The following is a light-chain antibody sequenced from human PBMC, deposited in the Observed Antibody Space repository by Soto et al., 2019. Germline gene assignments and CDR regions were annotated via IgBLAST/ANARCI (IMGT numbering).Light chain of an antibody. CDR1: SSDVGGYDY. CDR2: DID. V-gene: IGLV2-11*01. Sequence: QSALTQPRSVSGSPGQSVTISCTGTSSDVGGYDYVSWYQQHPDKAPKLIIYDIDRRPSGVPDRFSGSKSGNTASLTISGLQAEDEADYYCCSYAGSYTVVFGGGTKVTVL. CDR3: CSYAGSYTVV. J-gene: IGLJ3*02.